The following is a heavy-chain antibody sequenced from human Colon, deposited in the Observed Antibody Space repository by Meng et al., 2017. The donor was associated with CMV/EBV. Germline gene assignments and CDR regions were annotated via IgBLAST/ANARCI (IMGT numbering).Heavy chain of an antibody. Sequence: GGPLRLSCVASGFTFSSYSMNWVRQAPGKGLEWVSAITSSSSSIYYADSVKGRFTISRDNAKNSLFLQMNSLRAEETAVYYCARKGHVDIVGTAGNWFDPWGQGTLVTVSS. CDR3: ARKGHVDIVGTAGNWFDP. D-gene: IGHD5-12*01. CDR2: ITSSSSSI. V-gene: IGHV3-21*01. J-gene: IGHJ5*02. CDR1: GFTFSSYS.